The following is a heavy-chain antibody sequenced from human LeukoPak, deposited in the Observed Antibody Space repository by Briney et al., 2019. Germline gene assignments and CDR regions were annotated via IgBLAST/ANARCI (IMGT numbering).Heavy chain of an antibody. CDR1: GGSITGFY. J-gene: IGHJ4*02. CDR2: IYSSGST. Sequence: SETLSRTCTVSGGSITGFYWTWLRQPPGKGLEWIGYIYSSGSTNYNPSLKSRVAISVDTSKNQFSLKLSSVTAADTAVYYCARVGYSLDFDYWGQGTLVTVSS. CDR3: ARVGYSLDFDY. V-gene: IGHV4-59*01. D-gene: IGHD5-18*01.